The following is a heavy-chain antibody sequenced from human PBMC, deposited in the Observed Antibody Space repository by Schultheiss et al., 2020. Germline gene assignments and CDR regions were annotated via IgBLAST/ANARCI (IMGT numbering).Heavy chain of an antibody. V-gene: IGHV3-15*01. CDR1: GFTFSNAW. CDR2: IKSKTDGGTT. D-gene: IGHD3-9*01. J-gene: IGHJ5*02. Sequence: GGSLRLSCAASGFTFSNAWMSWVRQAPGKGLEWVGRIKSKTDGGTTDYAAPVKGRFTISRDDSKNTLYLQMNSLRAEDTAVYYCARDSHYDILTGYPNWFDPWGQGTLVTVSS. CDR3: ARDSHYDILTGYPNWFDP.